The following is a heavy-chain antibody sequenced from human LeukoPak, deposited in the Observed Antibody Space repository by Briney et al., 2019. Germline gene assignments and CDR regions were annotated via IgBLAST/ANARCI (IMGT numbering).Heavy chain of an antibody. CDR2: IVPIFGTA. CDR1: GGTFSSYA. V-gene: IGHV1-69*13. D-gene: IGHD3-9*01. Sequence: GASVKVSCKASGGTFSSYAISWVRQAPGQGLEWMGGIVPIFGTANYAQKFQGRVTITADESTSTAYMELSSLRSEDTAVYYCARSATARAYYDILTGTSRGAFDIWGQGTMVTVSS. J-gene: IGHJ3*02. CDR3: ARSATARAYYDILTGTSRGAFDI.